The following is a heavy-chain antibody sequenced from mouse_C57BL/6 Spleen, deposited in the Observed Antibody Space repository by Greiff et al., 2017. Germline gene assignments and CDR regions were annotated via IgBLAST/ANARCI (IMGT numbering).Heavy chain of an antibody. D-gene: IGHD1-1*01. Sequence: QVQLKQPGAELVKPGASVKLSCKASGYTFTSYWMQWVKQRPGQGLEWIGEIDPSDSYTNYNQKFKGKATLTVDTSYSTAYMQLSSLTSEDSAVDYCARRITTVPMDYWGQGTSVTVSS. CDR3: ARRITTVPMDY. CDR1: GYTFTSYW. V-gene: IGHV1-50*01. CDR2: IDPSDSYT. J-gene: IGHJ4*01.